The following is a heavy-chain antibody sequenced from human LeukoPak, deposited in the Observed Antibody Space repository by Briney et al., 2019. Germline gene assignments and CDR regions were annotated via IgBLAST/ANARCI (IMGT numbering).Heavy chain of an antibody. D-gene: IGHD3-3*01. CDR2: INHSGST. J-gene: IGHJ4*02. Sequence: SETLSLTCAVYGGSFSGYYWSWIRQPPGKGLEWIGEINHSGSTNYNPSLKSRVTISVDTSKNQFSLKLSSVTAEDTAVYYCARGFGINLWSYWGQGTLVTVSS. CDR3: ARGFGINLWSY. V-gene: IGHV4-34*01. CDR1: GGSFSGYY.